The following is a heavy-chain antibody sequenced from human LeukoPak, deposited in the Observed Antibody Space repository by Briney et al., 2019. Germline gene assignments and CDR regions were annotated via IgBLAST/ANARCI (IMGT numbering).Heavy chain of an antibody. CDR2: IKQDGSEK. J-gene: IGHJ4*02. V-gene: IGHV3-7*01. CDR3: ARDPNYYGSGSYVSGFDY. CDR1: GFTFSSYW. D-gene: IGHD3-10*01. Sequence: PGGSLRLSCAASGFTFSSYWMSWVRQAPGKGLEWVANIKQDGSEKYYVDSVKGRFTISRDNSKNTLYLQMNSLRAEGTAVYYCARDPNYYGSGSYVSGFDYWGQGTLVTVSS.